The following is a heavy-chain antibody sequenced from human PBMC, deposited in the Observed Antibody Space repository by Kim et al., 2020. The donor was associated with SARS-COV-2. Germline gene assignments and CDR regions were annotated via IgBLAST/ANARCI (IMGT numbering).Heavy chain of an antibody. V-gene: IGHV3-23*01. J-gene: IGHJ4*02. Sequence: DSVKGRFTTPRDESKNTLHLQMVSLRAEDTAVYYCAKASSRGAYLTFFDYWGPGTLVTVSS. CDR3: AKASSRGAYLTFFDY. D-gene: IGHD1-26*01.